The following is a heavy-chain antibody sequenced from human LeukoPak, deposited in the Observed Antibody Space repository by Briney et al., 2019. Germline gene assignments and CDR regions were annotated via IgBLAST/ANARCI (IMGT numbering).Heavy chain of an antibody. CDR3: ARDNQLVRGDNWFDP. CDR2: INHSGST. D-gene: IGHD6-6*01. V-gene: IGHV4-34*01. CDR1: GGSFSGHY. J-gene: IGHJ5*02. Sequence: SEILSLTCAVYGGSFSGHYWTWIRQPPGKGLEWIGEINHSGSTNYNPSLKSRVTISVDTSKNQFSLKVSSVTAADTAVYYCARDNQLVRGDNWFDPWGQGTLVTVSS.